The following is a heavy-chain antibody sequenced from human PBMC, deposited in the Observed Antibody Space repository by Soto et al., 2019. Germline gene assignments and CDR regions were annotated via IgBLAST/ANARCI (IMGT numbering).Heavy chain of an antibody. V-gene: IGHV3-73*01. J-gene: IGHJ6*02. CDR3: TTAIRGSYEQQVVEQPYYYYYSMDV. CDR2: IRSKANSYAT. CDR1: GFTFSGSA. D-gene: IGHD6-13*01. Sequence: GGSLRLSCAASGFTFSGSAMHWVRQASGKGLEWVGRIRSKANSYATACAASVKGRFTISRDDSKNTAYLQMNSLKTEDTAVYYCTTAIRGSYEQQVVEQPYYYYYSMDVWGQATTVSVSS.